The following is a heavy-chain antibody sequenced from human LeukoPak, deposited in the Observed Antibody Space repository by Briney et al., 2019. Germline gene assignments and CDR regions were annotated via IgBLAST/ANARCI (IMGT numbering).Heavy chain of an antibody. CDR1: GGSISSYY. Sequence: PSETLSLTCTVSGGSISSYYWSWIRQPAGKGLEWIGYIYYSGSAYYNPSLKSRVSISVDTSKNQFSLKLTSVTAADTAVYYCARERIGLVDYWGQGTLVTVSS. CDR3: ARERIGLVDY. V-gene: IGHV4-59*12. D-gene: IGHD2-15*01. J-gene: IGHJ4*02. CDR2: IYYSGSA.